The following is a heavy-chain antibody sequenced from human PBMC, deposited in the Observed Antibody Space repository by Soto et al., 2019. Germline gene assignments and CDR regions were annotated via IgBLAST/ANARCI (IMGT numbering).Heavy chain of an antibody. V-gene: IGHV3-30-3*01. CDR1: GFTFSSYA. D-gene: IGHD6-13*01. CDR3: ARDGDSWYSRD. Sequence: QVQVVESGGGVVQPGRSLRLSCAASGFTFSSYAMHWVRQAPGKGLEWVAVISYDGSNKYYADSVKGRFTISRDNSKNTLYLQMNSLRAEDTAVYYCARDGDSWYSRDWGQGTLVTVSS. CDR2: ISYDGSNK. J-gene: IGHJ4*02.